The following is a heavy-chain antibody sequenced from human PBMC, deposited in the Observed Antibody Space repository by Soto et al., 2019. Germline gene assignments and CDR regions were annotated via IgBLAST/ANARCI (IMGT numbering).Heavy chain of an antibody. V-gene: IGHV3-9*01. Sequence: GGSLRLSCAASGFTFDDYAMHWVRQAPGKGLEWVSGISWNSGSIGYADSVKGRFTISRDNAKNSLYLQMNSLRAEDTALYYCAKDIGPLGYCSGGSCYCFDYWGQGTLVTVSS. CDR3: AKDIGPLGYCSGGSCYCFDY. J-gene: IGHJ4*02. CDR2: ISWNSGSI. CDR1: GFTFDDYA. D-gene: IGHD2-15*01.